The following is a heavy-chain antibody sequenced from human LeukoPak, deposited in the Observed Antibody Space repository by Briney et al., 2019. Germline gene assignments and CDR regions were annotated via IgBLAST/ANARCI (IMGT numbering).Heavy chain of an antibody. J-gene: IGHJ5*02. D-gene: IGHD2-2*01. CDR3: TSGEDIVVVPAAPGFDP. CDR2: IRSKANSYAT. CDR1: GFTFSGSA. V-gene: IGHV3-73*01. Sequence: GGSLRLSCAASGFTFSGSAMHWVRQASGKGLEWVGRIRSKANSYATAYAASVKGRFTISRDDSKNTAYLQMNSLKTEDTAVYYCTSGEDIVVVPAAPGFDPWGQGTLVTVSS.